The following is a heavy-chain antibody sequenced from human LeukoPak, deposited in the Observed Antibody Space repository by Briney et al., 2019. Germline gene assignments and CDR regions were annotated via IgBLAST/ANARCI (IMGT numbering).Heavy chain of an antibody. V-gene: IGHV3-74*01. Sequence: GGSLRLSCAASEFTFSSYWMHWVRQAPGKGLVWISRVNSDGSSTSYADSVKGRFTISRDNSKNTLYLQMNSLRAEDTAVYYCAKDAGGGQYCTSASCYYLDHWGQGALVTVSS. J-gene: IGHJ4*02. CDR2: VNSDGSST. D-gene: IGHD2-2*01. CDR3: AKDAGGGQYCTSASCYYLDH. CDR1: EFTFSSYW.